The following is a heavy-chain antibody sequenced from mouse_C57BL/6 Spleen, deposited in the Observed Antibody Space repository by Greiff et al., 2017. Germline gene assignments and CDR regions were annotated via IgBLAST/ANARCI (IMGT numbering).Heavy chain of an antibody. V-gene: IGHV1-55*01. CDR2: IYPGSGST. D-gene: IGHD1-1*01. CDR3: AREDYYGSSYAYFDV. CDR1: GYTFTSYW. J-gene: IGHJ1*03. Sequence: VQLQQPGAELVKPGASVKMSCKASGYTFTSYWITWVKQRPGQGLEWIGDIYPGSGSTNYNEKFKSKATLTVDTSSSTAYMQLSSLTSEDSAVYDCAREDYYGSSYAYFDVWGTGTTVTVSS.